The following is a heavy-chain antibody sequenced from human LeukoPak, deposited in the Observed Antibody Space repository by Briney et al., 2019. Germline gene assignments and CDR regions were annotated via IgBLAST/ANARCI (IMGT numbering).Heavy chain of an antibody. CDR2: IYYSGST. V-gene: IGHV4-39*07. CDR3: ARFVVVTALSLRGFDY. CDR1: GGSISSSSYY. Sequence: SETLSLTCTVSGGSISSSSYYWGWIRQPPGKGLEWIGSIYYSGSTYYNPSLKSRVTISVDTSKNQFSLKLSSVTAADTAVYYCARFVVVTALSLRGFDYWGQGTLVTVSS. J-gene: IGHJ4*02. D-gene: IGHD2-21*02.